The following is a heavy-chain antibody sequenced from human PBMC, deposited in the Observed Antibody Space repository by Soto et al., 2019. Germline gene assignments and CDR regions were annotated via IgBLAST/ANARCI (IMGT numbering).Heavy chain of an antibody. V-gene: IGHV1-18*04. D-gene: IGHD4-4*01. CDR1: GYTFVSYG. CDR3: ARAPPTSVTSFDF. J-gene: IGHJ4*02. CDR2: ISPYTGKT. Sequence: QVQLVQSGVEVKKPGASVKVSCRTSGYTFVSYGISWVRQAPGQGLEGMGWISPYTGKTKSAQKFQDRVAMTTETSTSTANLELRSLRSDDTAVYFCARAPPTSVTSFDFWGQGTLVTVSS.